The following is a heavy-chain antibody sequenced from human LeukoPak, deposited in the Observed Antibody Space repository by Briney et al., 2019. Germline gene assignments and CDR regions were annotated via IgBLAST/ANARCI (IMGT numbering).Heavy chain of an antibody. Sequence: SETLSLTCTVSGGSVNSGFYYWTWIRQPAGKGLEWIGHVYTSGSTNYNPSLKSRVTIFLDTSKNQFSLQLSSVTAADTAVYACARAVPTEYYDILTAIQGGFVFDIWGQGTMVSVSS. J-gene: IGHJ3*02. CDR2: VYTSGST. CDR3: ARAVPTEYYDILTAIQGGFVFDI. V-gene: IGHV4-61*09. CDR1: GGSVNSGFYY. D-gene: IGHD3-9*01.